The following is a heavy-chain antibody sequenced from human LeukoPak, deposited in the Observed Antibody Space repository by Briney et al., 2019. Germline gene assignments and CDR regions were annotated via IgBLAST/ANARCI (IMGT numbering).Heavy chain of an antibody. D-gene: IGHD3-22*01. J-gene: IGHJ4*02. CDR3: ARLYDGSAYHADHFDY. Sequence: GSLRLSCAASGFTFSSYNMNWVRQAPGKGLEWVSSISSSSSYIYYADSVKGRFTISRDNAKNSLYLQMNSLRAEDTAVYYCARLYDGSAYHADHFDYWGQGTLVIVSS. CDR2: ISSSSSYI. CDR1: GFTFSSYN. V-gene: IGHV3-21*01.